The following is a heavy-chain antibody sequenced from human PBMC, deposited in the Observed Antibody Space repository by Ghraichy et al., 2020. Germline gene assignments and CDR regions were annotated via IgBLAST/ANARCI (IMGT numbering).Heavy chain of an antibody. Sequence: SETLSLTCTVSGGSISSRSYYWGWLRQPPGKGLEWIGTIYYSGSTSYNPSLKSRVTISVDTSKNQFSLKVNSVTATDTAVYYCARHLASPVPYFDYWGQGTLVTVSS. D-gene: IGHD3-10*02. J-gene: IGHJ4*02. CDR3: ARHLASPVPYFDY. V-gene: IGHV4-39*01. CDR2: IYYSGST. CDR1: GGSISSRSYY.